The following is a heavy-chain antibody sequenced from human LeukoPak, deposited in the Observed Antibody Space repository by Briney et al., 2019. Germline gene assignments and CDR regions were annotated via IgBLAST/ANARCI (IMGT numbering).Heavy chain of an antibody. CDR3: ARAQGGSYQLPYFDY. D-gene: IGHD1-26*01. J-gene: IGHJ4*02. CDR1: GGSISSGVYY. Sequence: SQTLSLTCTVSGGSISSGVYYWSWIRQHPGKGLEWIGYIYYSGSTYYNPSLKSRVTISVDTSKNQFSLKLSSVTAADTAVYYCARAQGGSYQLPYFDYWGQGTLVTVSS. V-gene: IGHV4-31*03. CDR2: IYYSGST.